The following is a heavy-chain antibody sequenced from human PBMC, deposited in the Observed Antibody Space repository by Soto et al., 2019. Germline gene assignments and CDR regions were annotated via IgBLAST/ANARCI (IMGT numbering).Heavy chain of an antibody. J-gene: IGHJ4*02. V-gene: IGHV1-18*01. Sequence: VSVKVSCKASGYTFTSYGISWVRQAPGQGLEWMGWISAYNGNTNYAQKLQGRVTMTTDTSTSTAYMELRSLRSDDTAVYYCARELVTSPSGVVRYFDYWGQGTLVTVSS. CDR1: GYTFTSYG. CDR2: ISAYNGNT. D-gene: IGHD3-16*01. CDR3: ARELVTSPSGVVRYFDY.